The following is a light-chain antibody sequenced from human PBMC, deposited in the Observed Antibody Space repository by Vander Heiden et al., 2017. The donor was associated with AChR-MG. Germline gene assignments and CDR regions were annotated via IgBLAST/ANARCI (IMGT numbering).Light chain of an antibody. CDR2: AAS. V-gene: IGKV1-NL1*01. J-gene: IGKJ2*01. CDR1: QGISNS. CDR3: QQYYSTPYT. Sequence: EIQMTQSPSSLSASVGDRVTITCRASQGISNSLAWYQQKPGKAPKLLLYAASRLESGVPSRFSGSGSGTDYTLTISSLRPEDFATYYCQQYYSTPYTFGQGTKLEIK.